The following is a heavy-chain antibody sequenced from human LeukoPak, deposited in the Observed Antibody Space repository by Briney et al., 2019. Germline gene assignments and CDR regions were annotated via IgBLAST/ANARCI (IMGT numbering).Heavy chain of an antibody. CDR2: ISSTSSYI. Sequence: GGSLRLSCAASGFTLSNYSMNWVRQTPGKGLEWVSSISSTSSYIFYVDSVKGRFTISRDNAKNSLYLQMNSLRAEDTAVYYCARDPATVVTDDAFDIWGQGTMVTVSS. D-gene: IGHD4-23*01. J-gene: IGHJ3*02. V-gene: IGHV3-21*01. CDR1: GFTLSNYS. CDR3: ARDPATVVTDDAFDI.